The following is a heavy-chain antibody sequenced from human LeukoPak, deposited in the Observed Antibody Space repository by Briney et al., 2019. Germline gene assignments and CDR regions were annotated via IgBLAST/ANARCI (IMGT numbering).Heavy chain of an antibody. CDR1: GFTVSDHY. J-gene: IGHJ1*01. D-gene: IGHD2-15*01. V-gene: IGHV3-72*01. CDR3: ADIGGGGSNTR. Sequence: GGSLRLSCVASGFTVSDHYLDRVRQAPGKGLEWVGLIRKKSDRYTTEYAASVKGRFTISRDDSTNSVYLQMSSLKSEDTAVYYCADIGGGGSNTRWGEGTVVTVSS. CDR2: IRKKSDRYTT.